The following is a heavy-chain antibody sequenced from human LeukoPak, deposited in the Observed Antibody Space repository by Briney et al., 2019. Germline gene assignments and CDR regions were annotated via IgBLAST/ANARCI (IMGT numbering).Heavy chain of an antibody. CDR2: ISGSGGST. CDR3: ATYSSSWYCFDY. D-gene: IGHD6-13*01. Sequence: GGSLRLSCAASGFSFSTYRMNWVRQAPGKGLEWVSAISGSGGSTYYADSVKGRFTISRDNSKNTLYLQMNSLRAEDTAVYYCATYSSSWYCFDYWGQGTLVTVSS. J-gene: IGHJ4*02. V-gene: IGHV3-23*01. CDR1: GFSFSTYR.